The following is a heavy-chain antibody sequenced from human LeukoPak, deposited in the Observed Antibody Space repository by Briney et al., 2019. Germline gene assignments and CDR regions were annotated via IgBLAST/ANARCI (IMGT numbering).Heavy chain of an antibody. V-gene: IGHV3-33*01. J-gene: IGHJ4*02. CDR1: GYTFSSYG. CDR2: IWYDGSNK. D-gene: IGHD6-19*01. Sequence: ARSLRLSCAASGYTFSSYGMHWVRQAPGKGLEWVAVIWYDGSNKYYADSVKGRFTISRDNSKNTLYLQMSSLRAEGTAVYYCARDDVAVTGALDFWGQGTLVTVSS. CDR3: ARDDVAVTGALDF.